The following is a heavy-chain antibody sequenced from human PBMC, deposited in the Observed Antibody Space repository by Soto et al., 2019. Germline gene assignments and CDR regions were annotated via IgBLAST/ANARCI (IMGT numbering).Heavy chain of an antibody. CDR3: ATRSYDILTGYSEMGPDAFDI. CDR1: GYTLTELS. V-gene: IGHV1-24*01. J-gene: IGHJ3*02. Sequence: ASVKVSCKVSGYTLTELSMHWVRQAPGKGLEWMGGFDPEDGETIYAQKFQGRVTMTEDTCTDTAYMELSSLRSEDTAVYYCATRSYDILTGYSEMGPDAFDIWGQGTMVTVSS. D-gene: IGHD3-9*01. CDR2: FDPEDGET.